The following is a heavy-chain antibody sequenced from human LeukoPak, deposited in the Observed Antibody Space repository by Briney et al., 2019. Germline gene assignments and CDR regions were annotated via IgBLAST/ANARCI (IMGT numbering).Heavy chain of an antibody. D-gene: IGHD2-2*01. V-gene: IGHV4-4*02. Sequence: NPSGTLSLTCAVSGVSISSSEWWIWVRQPPGQGLEWIGEIHRAGRTRYNPSLKSRVTISVDKSKNQFSLKLSSVTAADTAVYYCAATADQLTPLGYWGQGTLVTVSS. J-gene: IGHJ4*02. CDR2: IHRAGRT. CDR1: GVSISSSEW. CDR3: AATADQLTPLGY.